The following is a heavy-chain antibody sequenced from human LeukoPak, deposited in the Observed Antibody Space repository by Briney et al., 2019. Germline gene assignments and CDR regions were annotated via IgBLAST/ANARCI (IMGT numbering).Heavy chain of an antibody. Sequence: SETLSLTCAVSGGSISSSSYYWGWIRQPPGKGLEWIGSIYYSGSTYYNPSLKSRVTMSMYTSGNRFSLMLSSATAADTAVYYCARTTSTYYYDSSSYNQRHHFDYWGRGTLVTVSS. CDR2: IYYSGST. CDR3: ARTTSTYYYDSSSYNQRHHFDY. V-gene: IGHV4-39*07. CDR1: GGSISSSSYY. J-gene: IGHJ4*02. D-gene: IGHD3-22*01.